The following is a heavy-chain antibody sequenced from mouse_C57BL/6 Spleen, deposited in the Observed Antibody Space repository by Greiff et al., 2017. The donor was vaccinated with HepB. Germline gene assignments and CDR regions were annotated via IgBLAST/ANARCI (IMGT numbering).Heavy chain of an antibody. CDR1: GYTFTSYW. CDR3: ARSGLLPSYFDY. J-gene: IGHJ2*01. CDR2: IYPGSGST. Sequence: QVQLKQPGAELVKPGASVKMSCKASGYTFTSYWITWVKQRPGQGLEWIGDIYPGSGSTNYNEKFKSKATLTVDTSSSTAYMQLSSLTSEDSAVYYCARSGLLPSYFDYWGQGTTLTVSS. V-gene: IGHV1-55*01. D-gene: IGHD2-3*01.